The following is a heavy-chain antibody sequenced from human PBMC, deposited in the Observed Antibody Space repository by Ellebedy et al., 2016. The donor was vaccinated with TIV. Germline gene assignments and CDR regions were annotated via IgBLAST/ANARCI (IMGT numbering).Heavy chain of an antibody. CDR1: GFTFSSYS. CDR3: ARDGGKWLLSQFDY. Sequence: GESLKISCAASGFTFSSYSMNWVRQAPGKGLEWVANIKQDGSEKYYVDSVKGRFTISRDNAKNSLYLQMNSLRAEDTAVYYCARDGGKWLLSQFDYWGQGTLVTVSS. D-gene: IGHD3-3*01. J-gene: IGHJ4*02. CDR2: IKQDGSEK. V-gene: IGHV3-7*03.